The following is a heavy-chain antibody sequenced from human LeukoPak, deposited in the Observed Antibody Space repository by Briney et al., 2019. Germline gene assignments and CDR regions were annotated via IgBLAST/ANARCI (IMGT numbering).Heavy chain of an antibody. V-gene: IGHV3-30*03. CDR2: ISYDGSNK. D-gene: IGHD3-3*01. Sequence: QSGGSLRLSCAASGFTFSSYGMHWVRQAPGKGLEWVAVISYDGSNKYYADSVKGRFTISRDNSKNTLYLQMNSLRAEDTAVYYCAREGIESGPRIEYYYYMDVWGKGTTVTVSS. CDR1: GFTFSSYG. CDR3: AREGIESGPRIEYYYYMDV. J-gene: IGHJ6*03.